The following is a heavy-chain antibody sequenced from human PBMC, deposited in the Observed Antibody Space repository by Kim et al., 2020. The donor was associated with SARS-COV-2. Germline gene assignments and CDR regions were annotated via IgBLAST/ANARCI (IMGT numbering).Heavy chain of an antibody. Sequence: FQGRVTITADESTSTAYMELSSLRSEDTAVYYCAREGIVVVVAAQGAFDIWGQGTMVTVSS. D-gene: IGHD2-15*01. V-gene: IGHV1-69*01. J-gene: IGHJ3*02. CDR3: AREGIVVVVAAQGAFDI.